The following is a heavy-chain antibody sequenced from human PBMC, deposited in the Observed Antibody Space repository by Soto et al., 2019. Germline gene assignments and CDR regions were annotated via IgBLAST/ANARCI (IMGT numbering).Heavy chain of an antibody. V-gene: IGHV4-31*03. J-gene: IGHJ6*02. CDR3: ARDLIVVVPAARYYYGMDV. CDR2: IYYSGST. Sequence: SETLSLTCTVSGGSISSGGYYWIWIRQHPGKGLEWIGYIYYSGSTYYNPSLKSRVTISVDTSKNQFSLKLSSVTAADTAVYYCARDLIVVVPAARYYYGMDVWGQGTTVTVSS. D-gene: IGHD2-2*01. CDR1: GGSISSGGYY.